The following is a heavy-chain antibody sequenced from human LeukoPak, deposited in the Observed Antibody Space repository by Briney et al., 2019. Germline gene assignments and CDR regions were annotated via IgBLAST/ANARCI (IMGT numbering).Heavy chain of an antibody. V-gene: IGHV1-2*06. J-gene: IGHJ4*02. CDR2: INPNSGGT. CDR1: GYTFTGYY. CDR3: ARAVLHRHFDY. Sequence: ASVKVFCKASGYTFTGYYMHWVRQAPGQGLEWMGRINPNSGGTNYAQKFQGRVTMTRDTSISTAYVELSRLRSDDTAVYYCARAVLHRHFDYWGQGTLVTVSS. D-gene: IGHD3-10*01.